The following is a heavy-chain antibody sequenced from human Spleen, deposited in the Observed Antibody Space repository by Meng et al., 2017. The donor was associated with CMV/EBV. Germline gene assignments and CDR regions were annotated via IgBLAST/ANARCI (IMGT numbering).Heavy chain of an antibody. Sequence: SGFTFDDYGMSWVRQAPGKGLEWVSGINWNGGSTGYADSVKGRFTISRDNAKNSLYLQMNSLRAEDTALYYCARGYCSSTSCLYYFDYWGQGTLVTVSS. CDR2: INWNGGST. CDR3: ARGYCSSTSCLYYFDY. D-gene: IGHD2-2*01. J-gene: IGHJ4*02. CDR1: GFTFDDYG. V-gene: IGHV3-20*03.